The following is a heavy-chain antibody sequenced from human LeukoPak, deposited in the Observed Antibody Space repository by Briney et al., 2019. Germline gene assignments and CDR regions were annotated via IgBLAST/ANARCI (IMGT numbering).Heavy chain of an antibody. Sequence: SESLSLTCTGSGGSISSYYWSWIRQPTGKGLGWIGYIYYSGSPNYNPSLKSRVTISVDTSKNQFSLKLSFVTAADTVVYCCASAGYSSLDWFDPWGQGTLVTVSS. CDR2: IYYSGSP. V-gene: IGHV4-59*01. CDR3: ASAGYSSLDWFDP. CDR1: GGSISSYY. J-gene: IGHJ5*02. D-gene: IGHD6-13*01.